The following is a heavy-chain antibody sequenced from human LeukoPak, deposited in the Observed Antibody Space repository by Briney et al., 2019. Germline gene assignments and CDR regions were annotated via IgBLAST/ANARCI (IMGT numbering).Heavy chain of an antibody. V-gene: IGHV4-59*01. CDR3: VRSKSGTYGGFDP. CDR1: GGSITSYY. D-gene: IGHD4-17*01. J-gene: IGHJ5*02. Sequence: PSETPSLTCTVSGGSITSYYWSWIRQPPGKGLEWIGYIYYSGTTNYNPSLKSRVTISVDTSKNQFSLKVNSVTAADTAVYYCVRSKSGTYGGFDPWGQGTLVIVT. CDR2: IYYSGTT.